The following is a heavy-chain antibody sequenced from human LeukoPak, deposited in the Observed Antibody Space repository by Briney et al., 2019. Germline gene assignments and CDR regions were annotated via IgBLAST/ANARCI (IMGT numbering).Heavy chain of an antibody. CDR1: GFTFSNYA. CDR3: AKDDSSGYYYFDY. Sequence: GGSLRLSCAASGFTFSNYAMYWVRQAPGKGLEWVSIISGSGGSTYYADSVKGRYTISRDNSKNRLHLQMNSLRAEDTAVYYCAKDDSSGYYYFDYWGQGNLVTVSS. J-gene: IGHJ4*02. CDR2: ISGSGGST. D-gene: IGHD3-22*01. V-gene: IGHV3-23*01.